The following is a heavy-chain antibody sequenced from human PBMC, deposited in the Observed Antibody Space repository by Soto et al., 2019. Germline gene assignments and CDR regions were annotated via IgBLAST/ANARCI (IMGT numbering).Heavy chain of an antibody. D-gene: IGHD6-13*01. Sequence: KASETLSLTCAVSGYSISSGYYWGWIRQPPGKGLEWIGSIYHSGSTYYNPSLKSRVTISVDTSKNQFSLKLSSVTAADTAVYYCARDRRISRATYNWFDPWGQGTLVTVSS. V-gene: IGHV4-38-2*02. CDR3: ARDRRISRATYNWFDP. CDR2: IYHSGST. J-gene: IGHJ5*01. CDR1: GYSISSGYY.